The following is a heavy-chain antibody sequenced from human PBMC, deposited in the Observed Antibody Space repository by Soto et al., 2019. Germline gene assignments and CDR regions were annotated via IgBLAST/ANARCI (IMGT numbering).Heavy chain of an antibody. CDR2: IVVGSGNT. D-gene: IGHD3-16*02. Sequence: SVKVSCKASGFTFTSSAVQWVRQARGQRLEWIGWIVVGSGNTNYAQKFQERVTITRDMSTSTAYMELSSLRSEDTAVYYCAADSTLYDYVWGSYPLDYWGQGTLVTVSS. V-gene: IGHV1-58*01. CDR3: AADSTLYDYVWGSYPLDY. CDR1: GFTFTSSA. J-gene: IGHJ4*02.